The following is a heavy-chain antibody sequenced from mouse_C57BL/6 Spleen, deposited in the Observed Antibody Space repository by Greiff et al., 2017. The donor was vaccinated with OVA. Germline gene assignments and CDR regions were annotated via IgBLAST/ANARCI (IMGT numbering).Heavy chain of an antibody. V-gene: IGHV1-64*01. J-gene: IGHJ1*03. D-gene: IGHD1-1*01. CDR3: ASGSYYGSRGCYWYVDV. Sequence: QVQLLQSGAELVKPGASVKLSCKASGFTFTSYWMYWVKQRPGQGLEWIGLIHPNSGSTNYNEKFQSQSTLTVDKSSSTASMQISSLKSEDSAVDYYASGSYYGSRGCYWYVDVWGTGTTVTVSS. CDR2: IHPNSGST. CDR1: GFTFTSYW.